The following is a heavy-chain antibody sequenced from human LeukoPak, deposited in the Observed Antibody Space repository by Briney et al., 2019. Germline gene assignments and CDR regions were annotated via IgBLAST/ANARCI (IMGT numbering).Heavy chain of an antibody. J-gene: IGHJ6*02. V-gene: IGHV3-30-3*01. CDR2: ISYDGSNK. CDR3: ARDPYDFWSGTLRSYGMDV. D-gene: IGHD3-3*01. Sequence: GGSLRLSCAASGFTFSSYAMHWVRQAPGKGLEWVAVISYDGSNKYYADSVKGRFTISRDNSKNTLYLQMNSLRAEDTAVYYCARDPYDFWSGTLRSYGMDVWGQGTTVTVSS. CDR1: GFTFSSYA.